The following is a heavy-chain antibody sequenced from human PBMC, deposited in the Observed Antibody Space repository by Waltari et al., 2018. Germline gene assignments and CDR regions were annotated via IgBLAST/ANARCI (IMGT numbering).Heavy chain of an antibody. CDR2: IYHSGST. V-gene: IGHV4-38-2*02. Sequence: QVQLQESGPGLVKPSETLSLTCTVSGYSISSGYYWGWIRQPPGKGLEWIGSIYHSGSTYYNPSLKSRVTISVDTSKNQFSLKLSSVTAADTAVYYCARVSVGITGTAFDPWGQGTLVTVSS. CDR3: ARVSVGITGTAFDP. J-gene: IGHJ5*02. D-gene: IGHD1-20*01. CDR1: GYSISSGYY.